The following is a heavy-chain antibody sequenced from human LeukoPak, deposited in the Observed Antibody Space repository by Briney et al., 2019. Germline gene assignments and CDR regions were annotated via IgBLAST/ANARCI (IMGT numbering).Heavy chain of an antibody. D-gene: IGHD2-15*01. V-gene: IGHV1-2*02. CDR2: INPNSGGT. CDR3: ARADPLRAAILYFGY. CDR1: GYTFTGYY. Sequence: GASVKVSCKASGYTFTGYYMHWVRQAPGQGLEWMGWINPNSGGTNYAQKFQGRVTMTRDTSISTAYMELSRLRSDDTAVYYCARADPLRAAILYFGYWGQGTLVTVSS. J-gene: IGHJ4*02.